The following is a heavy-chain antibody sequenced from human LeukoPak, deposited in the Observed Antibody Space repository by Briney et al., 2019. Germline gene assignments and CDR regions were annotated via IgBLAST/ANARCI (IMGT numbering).Heavy chain of an antibody. D-gene: IGHD2-2*01. CDR3: AKDIVVVPAAYFDY. CDR2: ISGSGGST. Sequence: GGSLRLSCAAFGFTFSSYAMSWVRQAPGKGLEWVSAISGSGGSTYYADSVKGRFTISRDNSKNTLYLQMNSLRAEDTAVYYCAKDIVVVPAAYFDYWGQGTLVTVSS. CDR1: GFTFSSYA. V-gene: IGHV3-23*01. J-gene: IGHJ4*02.